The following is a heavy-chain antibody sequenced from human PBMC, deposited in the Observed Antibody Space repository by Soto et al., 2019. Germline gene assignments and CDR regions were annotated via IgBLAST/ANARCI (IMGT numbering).Heavy chain of an antibody. CDR1: GFTFSSYG. D-gene: IGHD3-3*01. Sequence: QVQLVESGGGVVQPGRSLRLSCAASGFTFSSYGMHWVRQAPGKGLEWVAVIWYDGSNKYYADSVKGRFTISRDNSKNTLYLQMNSLRAEDTAVYYCARDDYDFWSGLSGGMDVWGQGTTVSVCS. CDR3: ARDDYDFWSGLSGGMDV. V-gene: IGHV3-33*01. J-gene: IGHJ6*02. CDR2: IWYDGSNK.